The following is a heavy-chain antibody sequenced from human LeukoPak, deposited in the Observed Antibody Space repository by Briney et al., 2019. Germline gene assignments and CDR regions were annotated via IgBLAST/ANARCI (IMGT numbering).Heavy chain of an antibody. CDR2: VSNDGSRT. Sequence: PGGSLRLSCAASGFSFSNYDMSWVRQAPGKGLEWVAGVSNDGSRTYYADSVKGRLTISRDTSTNSLYLQMNSLRAEDTAVYYCAKGRIVGATSFDYWGQGTLVTVSS. J-gene: IGHJ4*02. V-gene: IGHV3-23*01. D-gene: IGHD1-26*01. CDR3: AKGRIVGATSFDY. CDR1: GFSFSNYD.